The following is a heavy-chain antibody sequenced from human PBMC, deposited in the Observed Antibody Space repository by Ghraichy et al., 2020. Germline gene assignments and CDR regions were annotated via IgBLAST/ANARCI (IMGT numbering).Heavy chain of an antibody. CDR3: ARLFVQTTGIMYLDV. V-gene: IGHV4-39*07. J-gene: IGHJ5*02. D-gene: IGHD1-1*01. CDR2: ISRSGFS. Sequence: SETLSLTCSVSRESIESGNHYWAWLRHFPGKGLEWIGHISRSGFSYYRQSLGSRPTISRDTVKNSFSLDLPSVTAADTAVYFCARLFVQTTGIMYLDVWGQGLLVTVSS. CDR1: RESIESGNHY.